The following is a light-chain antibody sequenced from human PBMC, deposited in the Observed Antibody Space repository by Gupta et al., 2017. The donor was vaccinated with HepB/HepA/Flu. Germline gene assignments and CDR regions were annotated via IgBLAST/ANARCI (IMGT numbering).Light chain of an antibody. CDR3: SSYTSSSNLYV. Sequence: QSALTQPASVSGSPGQSITISCTGTSSDVGDYNYVSWYQQHPGKAPKLMIYDVSYRPSGVANRFSGSKSVNTASLTISGLQAEEEADYYCSSYTSSSNLYVFGTGTKVTVL. J-gene: IGLJ1*01. V-gene: IGLV2-14*03. CDR1: SSDVGDYNY. CDR2: DVS.